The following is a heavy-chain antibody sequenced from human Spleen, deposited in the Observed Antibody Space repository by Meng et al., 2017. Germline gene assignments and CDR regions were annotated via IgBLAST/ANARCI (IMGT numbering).Heavy chain of an antibody. CDR3: AKDMAHTYGDYPLEL. CDR1: GFTFDDYA. CDR2: ISWNSGTI. D-gene: IGHD4-17*01. Sequence: LKISCAASGFTFDDYAMHWVRQAPGKGLEWVAGISWNSGTIDYADSVRGRFTISRDNAENSLYLQVNSLRTEDTALYFCAKDMAHTYGDYPLELWGQGVMVTVSA. J-gene: IGHJ4*02. V-gene: IGHV3-9*01.